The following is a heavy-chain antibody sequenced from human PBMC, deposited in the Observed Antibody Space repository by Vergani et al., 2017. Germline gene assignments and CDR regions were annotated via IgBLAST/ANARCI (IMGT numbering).Heavy chain of an antibody. CDR1: GFSLSTSGMC. J-gene: IGHJ5*02. D-gene: IGHD6-19*01. V-gene: IGHV2-70*01. CDR3: ARISGANSGSGCQVGFDP. Sequence: QVTLRESGPALVKPTQTLTLTCTFSGFSLSTSGMCVSWIRQPPGKALEWLALIDWDDDKYYSTTLKTLLTISKDTSKKQVVLTMTNMYPVDPATYYCARISGANSGSGCQVGFDPWGQGTLVTVSS. CDR2: IDWDDDK.